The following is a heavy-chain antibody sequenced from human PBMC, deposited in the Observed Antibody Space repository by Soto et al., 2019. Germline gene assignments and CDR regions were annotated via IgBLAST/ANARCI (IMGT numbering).Heavy chain of an antibody. CDR2: INPNSGHT. CDR1: GYTFTTYG. V-gene: IGHV1-18*01. D-gene: IGHD3-22*01. CDR3: ARVQVVNFDNWFDP. Sequence: ASVKVSCKASGYTFTTYGIIWVRQAPGQGLEWMGWINPNSGHTNYAQNLQDRATMTTDTSTNTAYMELRSLRSDDTAVYFCARVQVVNFDNWFDPWG. J-gene: IGHJ5*02.